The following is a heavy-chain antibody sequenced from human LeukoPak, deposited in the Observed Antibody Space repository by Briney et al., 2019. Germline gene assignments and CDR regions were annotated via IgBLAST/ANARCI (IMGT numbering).Heavy chain of an antibody. D-gene: IGHD4-17*01. CDR3: ARASISTTVTMYAFDI. CDR2: INPSIGST. V-gene: IGHV1-46*01. J-gene: IGHJ3*02. CDR1: RYTFTSYY. Sequence: ASVKVSCKASRYTFTSYYIHWVRQAPGQGLEWMGIINPSIGSTIYSQKFQGRVTMTRDMSTSTVYMELSSLRSEDTAVYYCARASISTTVTMYAFDIWGQGTMVTVSS.